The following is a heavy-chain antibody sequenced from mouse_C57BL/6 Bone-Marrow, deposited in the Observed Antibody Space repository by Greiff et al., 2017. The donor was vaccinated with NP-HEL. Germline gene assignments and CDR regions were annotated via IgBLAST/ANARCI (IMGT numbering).Heavy chain of an antibody. CDR1: GFNIKDDY. Sequence: VQLKESGAELVRPGASVKLSCTASGFNIKDDYMHWVKQRPEQGLEWIGWIDPENGDTEYASKFQGKATITADTSSNTAYLQLSSLTSEDTAVYYCTTEPPAYWGQGTLVTVSA. CDR2: IDPENGDT. J-gene: IGHJ3*01. V-gene: IGHV14-4*01. CDR3: TTEPPAY.